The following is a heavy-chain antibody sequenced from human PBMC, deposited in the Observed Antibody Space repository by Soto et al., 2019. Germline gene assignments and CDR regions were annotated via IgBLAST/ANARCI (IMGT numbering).Heavy chain of an antibody. D-gene: IGHD5-12*01. Sequence: PGGSLRLSCAASGFTFSSYAMHWVRQAPGEGLEWVAVISYDGSNKYYADSVKGRFTISRDNSKNTLYLQMNSLRAEDTAVYYCARDTIVATPNGHYYYGMDVWGQGTTVTVSS. CDR1: GFTFSSYA. V-gene: IGHV3-30-3*01. CDR3: ARDTIVATPNGHYYYGMDV. J-gene: IGHJ6*02. CDR2: ISYDGSNK.